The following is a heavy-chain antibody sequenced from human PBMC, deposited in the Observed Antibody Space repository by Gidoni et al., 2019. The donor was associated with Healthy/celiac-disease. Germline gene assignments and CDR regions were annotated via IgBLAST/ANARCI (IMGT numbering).Heavy chain of an antibody. D-gene: IGHD3-22*01. J-gene: IGHJ4*02. CDR3: AAPPNYYDSSGYYSL. CDR2: IVVGSGNT. CDR1: GLTFTSSA. V-gene: IGHV1-58*01. Sequence: QMQLVQSGPEVKKHGTSVKVSSKASGLTFTSSAVQWVLQARGQRLEWIGWIVVGSGNTNDEQKFQERVTITRDMSTSTAYMELSSLRSEDTAVYYCAAPPNYYDSSGYYSLWGQGTLVTVSS.